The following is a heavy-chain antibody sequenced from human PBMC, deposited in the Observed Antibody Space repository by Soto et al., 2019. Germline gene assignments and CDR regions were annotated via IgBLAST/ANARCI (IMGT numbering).Heavy chain of an antibody. CDR2: IFWDDDK. V-gene: IGHV2-5*02. Sequence: PPQTPSPHFLLCCFSPSAPGGGEGLVRAPPGKALEWLALIFWDDDKWYSPSLRSRLTITEDTSKNQVVLIMTNMDPVDTATYHCAHRSRGYAYYFAQWGQGSLVTVSS. CDR3: AHRSRGYAYYFAQ. J-gene: IGHJ4*02. CDR1: CFSPSAPGGG. D-gene: IGHD5-12*01.